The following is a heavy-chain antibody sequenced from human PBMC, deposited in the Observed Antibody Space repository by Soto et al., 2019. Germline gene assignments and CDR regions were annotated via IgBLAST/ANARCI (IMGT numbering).Heavy chain of an antibody. D-gene: IGHD3-16*02. CDR2: VTGDGVTT. CDR1: GLTFSNYA. V-gene: IGHV3-23*01. J-gene: IGHJ4*01. CDR3: AKRLSYYFDS. Sequence: GGFLRLSCAASGLTFSNYAMSWVRQAPGKGLEWVSTVTGDGVTTSYADTVKGRFTISRDNSKKTLYLQMSGLRADDTAVYYCAKRLSYYFDSWGHGTLVTVSS.